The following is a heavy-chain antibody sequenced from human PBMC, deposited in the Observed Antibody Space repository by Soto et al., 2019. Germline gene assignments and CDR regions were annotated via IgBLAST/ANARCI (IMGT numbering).Heavy chain of an antibody. V-gene: IGHV1-69*13. CDR1: GGTFSSYA. D-gene: IGHD2-15*01. J-gene: IGHJ4*02. Sequence: GASVKVSCKASGGTFSSYAISWVRQAPGQGLEWMGGIIPIFGTANYAQKFQGRVTITADESTSTAYMELSSLRSEDTAVYYCARASNREYCSGGSCFFFDYWGQGTLVTVSS. CDR3: ARASNREYCSGGSCFFFDY. CDR2: IIPIFGTA.